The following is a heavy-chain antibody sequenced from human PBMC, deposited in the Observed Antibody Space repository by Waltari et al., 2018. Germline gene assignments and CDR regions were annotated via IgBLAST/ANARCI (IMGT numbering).Heavy chain of an antibody. Sequence: QVQLVESGGGVVQPGRSLRLSCAASGFTFSSYGMHWVRQAPGKGLEWVAVISYDGSNKYYADSVKGRFTISRDNSKNTLYLQMNSLRAEDTAVYYCAKDDRITIFGVVITPPFDYWGQGTLVTVSS. CDR2: ISYDGSNK. CDR3: AKDDRITIFGVVITPPFDY. D-gene: IGHD3-3*01. V-gene: IGHV3-30*18. J-gene: IGHJ4*02. CDR1: GFTFSSYG.